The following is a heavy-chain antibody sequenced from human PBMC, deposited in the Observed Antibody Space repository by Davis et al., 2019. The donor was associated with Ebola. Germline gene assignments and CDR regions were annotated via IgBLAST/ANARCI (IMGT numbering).Heavy chain of an antibody. D-gene: IGHD3-10*01. CDR2: MNPNSGNT. Sequence: ASVKVSCKASGYTFTSYDINWVRQATGQGLEWMGWMNPNSGNTGYAHKFQGRVTMTRNPSISTAYMELSSLRSEDTAVYYCARAPTWSQINYYCFDYWGQGTLVTVSS. CDR3: ARAPTWSQINYYCFDY. J-gene: IGHJ4*02. CDR1: GYTFTSYD. V-gene: IGHV1-8*01.